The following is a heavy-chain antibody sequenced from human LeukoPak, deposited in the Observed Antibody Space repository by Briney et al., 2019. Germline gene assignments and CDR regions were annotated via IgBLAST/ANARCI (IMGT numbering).Heavy chain of an antibody. CDR2: ISSSSSYI. D-gene: IGHD3-3*01. J-gene: IGHJ4*02. Sequence: GGXLRLSCAASGFTFSSYSMNWVRQAPGKGLEWVSSISSSSSYIYYADSVKGRFTISRDNAKNSLYLQMNSLRAEDTAVYYCARDSEDYDFWSGPPHWGQGTLVTVSS. V-gene: IGHV3-21*01. CDR1: GFTFSSYS. CDR3: ARDSEDYDFWSGPPH.